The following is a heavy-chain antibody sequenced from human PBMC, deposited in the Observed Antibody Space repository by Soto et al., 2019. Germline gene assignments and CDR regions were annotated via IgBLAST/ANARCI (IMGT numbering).Heavy chain of an antibody. CDR2: IWYDGSNS. D-gene: IGHD2-2*01. V-gene: IGHV3-33*01. CDR3: ARVRGASSSNWYVDV. CDR1: GFNFRSYG. Sequence: GQLVESGGGVVQPGGSLRLSCVASGFNFRSYGMHWVRQAPGKGLEWVAVIWYDGSNSYYADSVRGRFVVSKDNSKNTLSLHRASLRVEDTGVYFCARVRGASSSNWYVDVWGQGTLVSVAS. J-gene: IGHJ4*02.